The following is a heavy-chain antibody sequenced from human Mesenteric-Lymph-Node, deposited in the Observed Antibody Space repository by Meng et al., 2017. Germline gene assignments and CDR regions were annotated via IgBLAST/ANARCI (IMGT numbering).Heavy chain of an antibody. J-gene: IGHJ5*02. Sequence: GESLKISCAASGFTFTTYSMNWVRQTPGKGLEWVAAIGRNTNYIYYADSVKGRFTISRDNAKNSLYLQMNSLRAEDTGVYYCARDGSGYADTSGYQFDPRGQGTRVTVSS. CDR2: IGRNTNYI. D-gene: IGHD3-22*01. CDR1: GFTFTTYS. V-gene: IGHV3-21*01. CDR3: ARDGSGYADTSGYQFDP.